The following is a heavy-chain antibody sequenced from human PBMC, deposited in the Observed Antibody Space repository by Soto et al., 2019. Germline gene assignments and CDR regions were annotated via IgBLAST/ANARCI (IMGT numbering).Heavy chain of an antibody. V-gene: IGHV3-7*03. Sequence: DVQLAESGGGLVQPGGSLRLSCVASGQTFNRYWMSWVRQAPGKGLEWVANIKQDGSEEYYVDSVKGRFTISGDNAKKSLELQRTSLLAADPAMYDRGRTHVDSWSWGFYGMDVWGQGTAVIVSS. D-gene: IGHD3-16*01. J-gene: IGHJ6*02. CDR2: IKQDGSEE. CDR3: GRTHVDSWSWGFYGMDV. CDR1: GQTFNRYW.